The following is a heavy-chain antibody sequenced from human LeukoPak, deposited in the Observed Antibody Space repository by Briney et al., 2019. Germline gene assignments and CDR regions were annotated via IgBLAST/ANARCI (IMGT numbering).Heavy chain of an antibody. D-gene: IGHD4/OR15-4a*01. J-gene: IGHJ5*02. CDR1: GDSITSGAYY. CDR3: ARRDYAAWFDP. CDR2: VYYSGSI. Sequence: SETLSLTCSVSGDSITSGAYYWAWLRQPPGKGLEWIGSVYYSGSIKYNPSLKGRVSISRDMSKNQFSLNLNSVNATDRAVYYCARRDYAAWFDPWGQGTLVTVSS. V-gene: IGHV4-39*07.